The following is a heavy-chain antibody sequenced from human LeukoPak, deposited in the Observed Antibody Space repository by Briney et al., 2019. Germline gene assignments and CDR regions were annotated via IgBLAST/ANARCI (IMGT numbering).Heavy chain of an antibody. D-gene: IGHD5-18*01. J-gene: IGHJ6*03. CDR1: GGSISSYY. CDR2: IYTSGST. CDR3: ARDGFSGGYSYGYPYYYMDV. Sequence: SETLSLTCTVSGGSISSYYWSSIRQPARKGLEWIGRIYTSGSTNYNPSLKCRVTMSVDTSKNQFSLKLSSVTAADTAVYYCARDGFSGGYSYGYPYYYMDVWGKGTTVTISS. V-gene: IGHV4-4*07.